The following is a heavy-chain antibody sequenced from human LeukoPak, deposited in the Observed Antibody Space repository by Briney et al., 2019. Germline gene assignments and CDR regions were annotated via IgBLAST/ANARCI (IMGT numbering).Heavy chain of an antibody. CDR3: ARQSKATGTTFDY. V-gene: IGHV4-39*01. J-gene: IGHJ4*02. CDR2: IYYSGST. D-gene: IGHD1-1*01. Sequence: SSETLSLTCSVSGDSISSSRYYWGWIRQPPGKGLEWIGSIYYSGSTYYHPSLKSRVTISVYTANNQFSLKLSSVTAADTAVYYCARQSKATGTTFDYWGQGTLVTVSS. CDR1: GDSISSSRYY.